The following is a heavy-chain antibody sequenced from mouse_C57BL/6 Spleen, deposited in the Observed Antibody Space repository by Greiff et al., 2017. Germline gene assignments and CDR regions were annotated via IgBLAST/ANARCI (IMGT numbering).Heavy chain of an antibody. CDR2: IDPSDSYT. CDR1: GYTFTSYW. D-gene: IGHD1-1*01. J-gene: IGHJ2*01. CDR3: ARRTTVVATDY. Sequence: QVQLQQPGAELVKPGASVKLSCKASGYTFTSYWMQWVKQRPGQGLEWIGEIDPSDSYTNYNQKFKGKATLTVDTSSSTAYMQLSSLTSEDAAVSYCARRTTVVATDYWGQGTTLTVSS. V-gene: IGHV1-50*01.